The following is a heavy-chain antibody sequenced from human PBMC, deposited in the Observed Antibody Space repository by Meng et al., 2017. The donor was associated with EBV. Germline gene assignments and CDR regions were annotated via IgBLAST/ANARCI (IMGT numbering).Heavy chain of an antibody. CDR1: GYTFTSYY. Sequence: QGKLVQSGAEVKKPGASVKVSCKASGYTFTSYYLHWVRQAPGQGLEWMGIIIPAGGNTNYAQKFRGRFTMTRDTSTSTVYMDLSILTSEDTAVYYCARELVGGTFDYWGQGTLVTVSS. CDR2: IIPAGGNT. J-gene: IGHJ4*02. V-gene: IGHV1-46*01. D-gene: IGHD1/OR15-1a*01. CDR3: ARELVGGTFDY.